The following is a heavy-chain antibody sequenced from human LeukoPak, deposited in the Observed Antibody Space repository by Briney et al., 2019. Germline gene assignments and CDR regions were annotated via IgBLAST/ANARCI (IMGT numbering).Heavy chain of an antibody. CDR3: ARDCYYDSSGYVDY. V-gene: IGHV1-18*01. Sequence: ASVKVSCKASGYTFTSYGISWVRQAPGQGLEWVGWISAYNGNTNYAQTFQGRVTMTTDTSTRTAYMELRSLGSDDTAVYYCARDCYYDSSGYVDYWGQGTLVTVSS. D-gene: IGHD3-22*01. CDR1: GYTFTSYG. CDR2: ISAYNGNT. J-gene: IGHJ4*02.